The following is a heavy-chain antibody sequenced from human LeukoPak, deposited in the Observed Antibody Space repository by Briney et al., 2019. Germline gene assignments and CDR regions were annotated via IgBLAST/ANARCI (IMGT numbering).Heavy chain of an antibody. CDR1: GFTFSTYS. Sequence: PGGSLRLSCEASGFTFSTYSMNWVRPPPGKGLEWVSYISSSSSHIYYADSVKGRFTTSRDNAKNSLYLQMNSLRDEDTAVYYCARVLGGRLDYWGQGTLVTVSS. J-gene: IGHJ4*02. CDR2: ISSSSSHI. CDR3: ARVLGGRLDY. V-gene: IGHV3-48*02. D-gene: IGHD3-16*01.